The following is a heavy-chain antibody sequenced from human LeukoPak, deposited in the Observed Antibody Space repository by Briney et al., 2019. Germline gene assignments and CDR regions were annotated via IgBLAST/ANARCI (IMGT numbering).Heavy chain of an antibody. CDR3: AGVGGASGMAFDFDY. V-gene: IGHV1-69*06. CDR1: GGTFSSYA. J-gene: IGHJ4*02. Sequence: SVKLSCKASGGTFSSYAISWVRQAPGQGLEWMGGIIPIFGTANYAQKFQGRVTITADKSTSTAYMELSSLRSEDTAVYYCAGVGGASGMAFDFDYWGQGTLVTVSS. D-gene: IGHD1-26*01. CDR2: IIPIFGTA.